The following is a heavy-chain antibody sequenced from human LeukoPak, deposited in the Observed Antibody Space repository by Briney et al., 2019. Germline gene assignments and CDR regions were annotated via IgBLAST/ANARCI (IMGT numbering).Heavy chain of an antibody. Sequence: GGSLRLSCAASGFTFSSYGMHWVRQAPGKGLEWVAFIRYDGSNKYYADSVKGRFTISRDNSKNTLYLQMNSLRAEDTAVYYCAKGPLIEVAGTTWDYWGQGTLVTVSS. CDR3: AKGPLIEVAGTTWDY. D-gene: IGHD6-19*01. V-gene: IGHV3-30*02. J-gene: IGHJ4*02. CDR2: IRYDGSNK. CDR1: GFTFSSYG.